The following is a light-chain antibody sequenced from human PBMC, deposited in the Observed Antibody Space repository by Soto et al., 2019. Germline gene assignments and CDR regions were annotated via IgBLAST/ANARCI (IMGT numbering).Light chain of an antibody. CDR3: QHYNSYSEA. Sequence: DIQMTQSPSSLSASVGDEVTITCRASQGIRNDLGWYQQKPGKAPKLLIYAASSLQSGVPSRFSGSGSGTEFTLTISSLQPDDFANYYCQHYNSYSEAFGQGTKVDIK. J-gene: IGKJ1*01. CDR2: AAS. V-gene: IGKV1-17*01. CDR1: QGIRND.